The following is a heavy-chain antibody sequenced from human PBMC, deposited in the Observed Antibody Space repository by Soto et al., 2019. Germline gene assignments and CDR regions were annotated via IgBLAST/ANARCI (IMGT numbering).Heavy chain of an antibody. J-gene: IGHJ4*02. CDR3: AKLPGYKGLMEWFPQGIPGTRDY. D-gene: IGHD3-3*01. CDR2: ISSSGSTI. Sequence: QPGGSLRLSCAASGFTFSSYEMNWVRQAPGKGLEWVSYISSSGSTIYYADSVKGRFTISRDNSKNTLYLQMNSLRAEDTAVYYCAKLPGYKGLMEWFPQGIPGTRDYWGQGTLVTV. CDR1: GFTFSSYE. V-gene: IGHV3-48*03.